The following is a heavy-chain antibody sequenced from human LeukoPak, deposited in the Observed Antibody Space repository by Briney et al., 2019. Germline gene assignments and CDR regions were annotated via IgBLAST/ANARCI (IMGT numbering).Heavy chain of an antibody. CDR1: GGSISSHY. CDR2: IYYSGST. V-gene: IGHV4-59*11. J-gene: IGHJ5*02. Sequence: SETLSLTCTVSGGSISSHYWSWIRQPPGKGLEWIGYIYYSGSTNYNPSLKSRVTISVDTSKNQFSLKLSSVTAADTAVYYCARVSIFGVVGSWGQGTLVTVSS. CDR3: ARVSIFGVVGS. D-gene: IGHD3-3*01.